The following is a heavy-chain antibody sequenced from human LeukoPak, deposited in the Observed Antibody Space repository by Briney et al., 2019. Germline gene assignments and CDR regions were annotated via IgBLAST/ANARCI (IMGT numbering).Heavy chain of an antibody. J-gene: IGHJ2*01. Sequence: SETLSLTCTVSGGSVSSGSYYWSWIRQPPGKGLEWIGYIYYSGSTHYNPSLKSRVTISEDTSNNQFSLKLSSVTAADTAIYYCARRQADGYWYFDLWGRGTLVTVSS. CDR1: GGSVSSGSYY. V-gene: IGHV4-61*01. CDR3: ARRQADGYWYFDL. CDR2: IYYSGST.